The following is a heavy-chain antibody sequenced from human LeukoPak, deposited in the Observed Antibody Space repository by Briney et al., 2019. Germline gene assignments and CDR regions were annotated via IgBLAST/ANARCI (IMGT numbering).Heavy chain of an antibody. J-gene: IGHJ4*02. CDR1: GYTFTSYG. D-gene: IGHD3-10*01. CDR3: AREDYYGSRRPSTGISVVDY. CDR2: ISGYNGNT. Sequence: VASVKVSCKASGYTFTSYGISWVRQAPGQGLEWMGRISGYNGNTDYAQKFQGRVTMTTDTSMTTAYMELRSLKSDDTAVYFCAREDYYGSRRPSTGISVVDYWGQGTLVTVPS. V-gene: IGHV1-18*01.